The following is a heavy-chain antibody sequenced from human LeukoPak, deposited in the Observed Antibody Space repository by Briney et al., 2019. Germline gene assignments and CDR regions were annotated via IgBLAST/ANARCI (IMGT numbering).Heavy chain of an antibody. Sequence: GGSLRLSCAASGFTFTTYTMHWVRQAPGKGLEWVALIWSDGSNSGYAESVKGRFTISRDNSKNTVSLQMNSLRAEDTAVYYCSGDNLAWRHYFDSWGQGTLVTVSS. V-gene: IGHV3-33*01. CDR1: GFTFTTYT. J-gene: IGHJ4*02. CDR3: SGDNLAWRHYFDS. CDR2: IWSDGSNS.